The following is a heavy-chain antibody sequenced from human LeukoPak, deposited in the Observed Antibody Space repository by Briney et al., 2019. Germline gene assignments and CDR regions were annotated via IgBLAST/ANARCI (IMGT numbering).Heavy chain of an antibody. D-gene: IGHD2-2*01. CDR3: ARQYCSSTSCLDY. CDR2: IYPGDSNT. V-gene: IGHV5-51*01. Sequence: NRGESLKISCKGSGYSFTSYWIGWVPQMPGKGLEWIGVIYPGDSNTRYSPSFQGQVTISADKSISTAYLQWSSLKASDTAMYYCARQYCSSTSCLDYWGQGTLVTVSP. J-gene: IGHJ4*02. CDR1: GYSFTSYW.